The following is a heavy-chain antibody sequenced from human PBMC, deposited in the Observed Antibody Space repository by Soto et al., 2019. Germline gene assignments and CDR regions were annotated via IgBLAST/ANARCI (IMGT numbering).Heavy chain of an antibody. Sequence: LRLSCAASGFTFSSYAMSWVRQAPGKGLEWVSAISGSGGSTYYADSVKGRFTISRDNSKNTLYLQMNSLRAEDTAVYYCAKDRGFLEWHEPWGQGTLVTVSS. CDR3: AKDRGFLEWHEP. CDR2: ISGSGGST. J-gene: IGHJ5*02. CDR1: GFTFSSYA. D-gene: IGHD3-3*01. V-gene: IGHV3-23*01.